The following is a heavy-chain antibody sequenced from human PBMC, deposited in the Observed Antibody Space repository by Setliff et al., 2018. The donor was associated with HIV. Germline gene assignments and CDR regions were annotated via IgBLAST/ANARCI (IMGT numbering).Heavy chain of an antibody. V-gene: IGHV3-23*01. CDR3: AKQRYYDGNDGFDV. CDR2: ISGSGYP. D-gene: IGHD3-3*01. J-gene: IGHJ3*01. CDR1: GFTFSTYA. Sequence: SLRLSCVASGFTFSTYAINWARLAPGKGLEWVSSISGSGYPYYADSVKGRFTISRDNSKNTLFLQMDSLRAEDTALYYCAKQRYYDGNDGFDVWGQGTMVTVSS.